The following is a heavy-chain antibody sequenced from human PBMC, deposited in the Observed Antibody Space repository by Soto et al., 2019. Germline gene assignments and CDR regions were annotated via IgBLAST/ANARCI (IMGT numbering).Heavy chain of an antibody. V-gene: IGHV1-69*01. CDR2: IIPIFGTA. CDR3: AREWRDMATTRGGAFDI. D-gene: IGHD1-1*01. J-gene: IGHJ3*02. Sequence: QVQLVQSGAEVKKPGSSVKVSCKASGGTFSSYAISWVRQAPGQGLEWMGGIIPIFGTANYAQKFQGRVTITADESTSTAYMERSSLRSEDTAVYYCAREWRDMATTRGGAFDIWGQGTMVTVSS. CDR1: GGTFSSYA.